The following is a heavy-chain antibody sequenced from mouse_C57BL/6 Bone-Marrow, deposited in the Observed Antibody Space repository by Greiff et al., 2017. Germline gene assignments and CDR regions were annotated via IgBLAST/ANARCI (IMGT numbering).Heavy chain of an antibody. CDR1: GYTFTSYG. J-gene: IGHJ1*03. V-gene: IGHV1-81*01. Sequence: QVQLQQSGAELARPGASVKLSCKASGYTFTSYGISWVKQRTGQGLEWIGEIYPRSGNTYYNEKFKGKATLTADKSSSTAYMELRSLTSEDSAVYFCARDYDVWDWYFDVWGTGTTVTVSS. CDR2: IYPRSGNT. CDR3: ARDYDVWDWYFDV. D-gene: IGHD2-4*01.